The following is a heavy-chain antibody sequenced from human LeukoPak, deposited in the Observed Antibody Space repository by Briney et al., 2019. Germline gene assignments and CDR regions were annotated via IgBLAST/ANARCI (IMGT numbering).Heavy chain of an antibody. D-gene: IGHD3-3*01. V-gene: IGHV3-23*01. J-gene: IGHJ4*02. Sequence: GGSLRLSCAASGFTFSIYAMSWVRQAPGKGLEWVSSISGSGGSTYFADSVKGWFSISRDNSKNTLFLQMNSLRDEETAVYYCVKGGQRYDFWRFDYWGQGTVVTVSS. CDR1: GFTFSIYA. CDR3: VKGGQRYDFWRFDY. CDR2: ISGSGGST.